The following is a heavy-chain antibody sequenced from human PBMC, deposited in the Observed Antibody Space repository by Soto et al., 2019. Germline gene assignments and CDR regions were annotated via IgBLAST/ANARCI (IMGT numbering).Heavy chain of an antibody. CDR2: IYHSGRT. CDR3: ASYYYDSSGYYYVPGVY. Sequence: SEALSLTCTVSGGSISHGYYYWSWVRQDPGKGLEWIGHIYHSGRTYYNPSLKSRVTISVDTSKNQFSLNLSSVTAADTAVYYCASYYYDSSGYYYVPGVYWGQGTLVTVS. D-gene: IGHD3-22*01. V-gene: IGHV4-31*03. J-gene: IGHJ4*02. CDR1: GGSISHGYYY.